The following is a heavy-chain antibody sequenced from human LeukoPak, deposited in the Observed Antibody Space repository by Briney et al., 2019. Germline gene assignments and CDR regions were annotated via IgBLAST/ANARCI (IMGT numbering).Heavy chain of an antibody. CDR3: AREGPDTTASRAFDL. J-gene: IGHJ2*01. CDR2: IYYSGST. V-gene: IGHV4-31*03. D-gene: IGHD4-11*01. Sequence: SETLSLTCTVSGGSISSGGYYWSWIRQHPGKGLEWIGYIYYSGSTYYNPSLKSRVTISVDTSKNQFSLKLSSVTAADTAVYYCAREGPDTTASRAFDLWGRGTLVTVSS. CDR1: GGSISSGGYY.